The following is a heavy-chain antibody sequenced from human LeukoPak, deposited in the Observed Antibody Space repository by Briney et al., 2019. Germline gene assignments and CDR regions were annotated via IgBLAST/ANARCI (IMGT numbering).Heavy chain of an antibody. CDR1: GFTFDDYA. CDR3: AKETFQH. V-gene: IGHV3-9*01. Sequence: GGSLRLSCAASGFTFDDYAMHWIRQAPGKGLEWVSGISWNSGSIGYADSVKGRFTISRDNAKNSLYLQMNSLRAEDTALYYCAKETFQHWGQGTLVTVSS. CDR2: ISWNSGSI. J-gene: IGHJ1*01.